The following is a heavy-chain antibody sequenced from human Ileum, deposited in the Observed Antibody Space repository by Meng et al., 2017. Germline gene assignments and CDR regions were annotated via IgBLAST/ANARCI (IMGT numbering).Heavy chain of an antibody. J-gene: IGHJ1*01. V-gene: IGHV4-34*02. CDR2: INHSGSS. Sequence: QVRLQQWGAGLLKPSETLSLTCAVYGGSFGGYYWSWVRQSPGKGLEWIAEINHSGSSNYNPSFQSRVTISVDRPRNQFSLKLSSVTAADTGVYYCARPAGYRSDWYKYFQHWGQGTLVTVSS. CDR1: GGSFGGYY. CDR3: ARPAGYRSDWYKYFQH. D-gene: IGHD6-13*01.